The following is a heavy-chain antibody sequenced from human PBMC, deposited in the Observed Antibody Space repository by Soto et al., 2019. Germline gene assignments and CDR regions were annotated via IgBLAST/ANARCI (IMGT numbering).Heavy chain of an antibody. D-gene: IGHD3-16*02. CDR3: ARYAFGGVIALGDYYFDY. V-gene: IGHV4-4*07. Sequence: TSETLSLTSTVSGGSISSYYWSWLRQPAGKGLEWIGRIYTSGSTNYNPSLKSRVTMSVDTSKNQFSLKLRSVTAADTAVYYCARYAFGGVIALGDYYFDYWGQGTLVTVSS. CDR1: GGSISSYY. CDR2: IYTSGST. J-gene: IGHJ4*02.